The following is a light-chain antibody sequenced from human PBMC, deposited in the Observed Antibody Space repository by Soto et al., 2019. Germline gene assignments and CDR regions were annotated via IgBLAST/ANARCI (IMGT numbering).Light chain of an antibody. CDR1: EIVGSN. J-gene: IGKJ1*01. CDR3: QQYNNWPKT. CDR2: GAS. V-gene: IGKV3-15*01. Sequence: EVVLTQSPGPLSLSPGERATLSCRASEIVGSNYVAWYQQKPGQAPRLLIYGASTRATGIPARFSGSGSGTEFTLTISSLQSEDFAVYYCQQYNNWPKTFGQGTKV.